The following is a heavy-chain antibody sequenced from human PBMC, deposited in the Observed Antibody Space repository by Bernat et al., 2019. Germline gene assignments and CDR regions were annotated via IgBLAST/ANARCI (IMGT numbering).Heavy chain of an antibody. CDR2: IWYDGSNK. Sequence: VQLVESGGGLVQPGGSLRLSCAASGFTFSSYGMHWVRQAPGKGLEWVAVIWYDGSNKYYADSVKGRFTISRDNSKNTLYLQMNSLRAEDTAVYYCARAVYCSSTSCYLMDVWGKGTTVTVSS. D-gene: IGHD2-2*01. CDR3: ARAVYCSSTSCYLMDV. J-gene: IGHJ6*04. CDR1: GFTFSSYG. V-gene: IGHV3-33*08.